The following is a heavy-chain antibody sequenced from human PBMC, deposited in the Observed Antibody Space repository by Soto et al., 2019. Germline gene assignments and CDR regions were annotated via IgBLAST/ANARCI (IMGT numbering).Heavy chain of an antibody. CDR3: ARDPRGVVLPAQGGHYYYYGMDV. CDR1: GFTFSSYS. J-gene: IGHJ6*02. V-gene: IGHV3-21*01. CDR2: ISSSSSYI. Sequence: PGGSLRLSCAAGGFTFSSYSMNWVRQAPGKGLEWVSSISSSSSYIYYADSVKGRFTISRDNAKNSLYLQMNSLRAEDTAVYYCARDPRGVVLPAQGGHYYYYGMDVWGQGTTVTVSS. D-gene: IGHD2-2*01.